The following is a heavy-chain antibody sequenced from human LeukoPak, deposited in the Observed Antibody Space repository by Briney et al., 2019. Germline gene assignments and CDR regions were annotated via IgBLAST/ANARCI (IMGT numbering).Heavy chain of an antibody. D-gene: IGHD6-19*01. Sequence: GGSLRLSCAASGFTFSSYSMNWVRQAPGKGLEWVSSISSSSSYICYADSVKGRFTISRDNAKNSLYLQMNSLRAEDTAVYYCARDPSGWYYFDYWGQGTLVTVSS. CDR2: ISSSSSYI. CDR1: GFTFSSYS. V-gene: IGHV3-21*01. CDR3: ARDPSGWYYFDY. J-gene: IGHJ4*02.